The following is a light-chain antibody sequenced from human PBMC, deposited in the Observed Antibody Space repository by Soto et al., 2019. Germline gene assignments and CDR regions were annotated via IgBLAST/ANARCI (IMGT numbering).Light chain of an antibody. V-gene: IGKV1-5*01. CDR3: QQYNTYPWT. CDR2: DAS. Sequence: DIQMTQSPSTLSASVGDRVTITCRPSQTISSWLAWYQQKPGKAPKLLIFDASSLESGVPSRFSGSGSGTEFTLSINSLQPDDFATYYCQQYNTYPWTFGQGTKVDIK. CDR1: QTISSW. J-gene: IGKJ1*01.